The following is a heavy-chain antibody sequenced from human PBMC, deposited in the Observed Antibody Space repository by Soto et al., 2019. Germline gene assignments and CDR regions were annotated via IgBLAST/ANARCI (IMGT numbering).Heavy chain of an antibody. D-gene: IGHD6-13*01. J-gene: IGHJ5*02. V-gene: IGHV4-31*03. Sequence: PSETLSLTCPVSGGSISSGGYYWSWIRQHPGKGLEWIGYIYYSGSTYYNPSLKSRVTISVDTSKNQFSLKLSSVTAADTAVYYCARSEAISLAAARIDPWGQGTLVTVSS. CDR1: GGSISSGGYY. CDR2: IYYSGST. CDR3: ARSEAISLAAARIDP.